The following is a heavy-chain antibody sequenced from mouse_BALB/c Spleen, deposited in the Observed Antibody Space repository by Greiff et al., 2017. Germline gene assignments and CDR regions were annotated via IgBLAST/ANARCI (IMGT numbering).Heavy chain of an antibody. D-gene: IGHD3-1*01. Sequence: LQESGAELMKPGASVKLSCTASGYTFSSYWIEWVKQRPGHGLEWIGEILPGSGSTNYNEKFKGKATFTADTSSNTAYMQLSSLTSEDSAVYYCAESQHGFDYWGQGTTLTVSA. CDR2: ILPGSGST. CDR3: AESQHGFDY. J-gene: IGHJ2*01. CDR1: GYTFSSYW. V-gene: IGHV1-9*01.